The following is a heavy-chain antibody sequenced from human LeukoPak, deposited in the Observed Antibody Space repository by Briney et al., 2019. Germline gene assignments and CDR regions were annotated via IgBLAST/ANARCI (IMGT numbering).Heavy chain of an antibody. D-gene: IGHD1-26*01. Sequence: PSETLSLTCSVSGGSISSTPYYWGWIRQPPGKGLEWIGSIYYSGSTYYSPSLKSRVTISVDTSKNQFSLKLTSVTAADTAVYYCARAWAGGSSRNWFDPWGQGTLVTVSS. CDR1: GGSISSTPYY. CDR3: ARAWAGGSSRNWFDP. V-gene: IGHV4-39*01. CDR2: IYYSGST. J-gene: IGHJ5*02.